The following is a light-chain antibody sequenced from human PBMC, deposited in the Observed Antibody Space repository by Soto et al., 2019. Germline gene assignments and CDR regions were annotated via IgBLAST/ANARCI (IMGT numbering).Light chain of an antibody. V-gene: IGLV2-14*01. CDR2: EVS. J-gene: IGLJ2*01. CDR3: SSYTSSNTLV. CDR1: SSDVDAYNY. Sequence: QSALTQPASVSGSPGQSITISCTGTSSDVDAYNYVSWYQQHPGKAPKLMIFEVSDRPSGVSNRFSGSKYGTTASLTISGLQAEDEADYYCSSYTSSNTLVFGGGTQLTVL.